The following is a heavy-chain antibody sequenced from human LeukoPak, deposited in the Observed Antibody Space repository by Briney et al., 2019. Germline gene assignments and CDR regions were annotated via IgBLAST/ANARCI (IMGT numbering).Heavy chain of an antibody. CDR2: ISGSGGST. J-gene: IGHJ6*02. CDR3: AKDPVLRYFDWLLAVGDYYYYGMDV. CDR1: GFTLSSYA. Sequence: GGSLRLSCAASGFTLSSYAMSWVRQAPGKGLEWVSAISGSGGSTYYADSVKGRFTISRDNSKNTLYLQMNSLRAEDTAVYYCAKDPVLRYFDWLLAVGDYYYYGMDVWGQGTTVTVSS. D-gene: IGHD3-9*01. V-gene: IGHV3-23*01.